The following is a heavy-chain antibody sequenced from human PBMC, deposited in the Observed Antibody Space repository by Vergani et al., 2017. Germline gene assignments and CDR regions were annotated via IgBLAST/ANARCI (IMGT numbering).Heavy chain of an antibody. CDR3: AKSGILWFGELSGGDY. Sequence: QVQLVESGGGVVQPGRSLRLSCAASGFTFSSYGMHWVRQAPGKGLEWVAVISYDGSNKYYADSVKGRFTISRDNSKNTLYLQMNSLRAEDTAVYYCAKSGILWFGELSGGDYWGQGTLVTVSS. D-gene: IGHD3-10*01. J-gene: IGHJ4*02. CDR1: GFTFSSYG. V-gene: IGHV3-30*18. CDR2: ISYDGSNK.